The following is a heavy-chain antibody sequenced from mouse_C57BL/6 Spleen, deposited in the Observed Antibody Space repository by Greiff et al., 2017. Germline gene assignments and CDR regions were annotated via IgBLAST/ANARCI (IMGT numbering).Heavy chain of an antibody. V-gene: IGHV14-4*01. D-gene: IGHD1-1*01. Sequence: EVQLQQSGAELVRPGASVKLSCTASGFNIKDDYMHWVKQRPEQGLEWIGWIDPENGDTEYASKFQGKATITADTSSNTAYLQLSSLTSEDTAVYYCTPYGSRTDYYAMDYWGQGTSVTVSS. CDR2: IDPENGDT. CDR1: GFNIKDDY. J-gene: IGHJ4*01. CDR3: TPYGSRTDYYAMDY.